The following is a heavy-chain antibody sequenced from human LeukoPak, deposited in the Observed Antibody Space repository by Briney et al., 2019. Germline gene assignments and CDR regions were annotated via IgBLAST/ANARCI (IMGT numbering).Heavy chain of an antibody. CDR2: ISTSSNI. V-gene: IGHV3-21*01. Sequence: GGSLRLSCAASGFTFTNYTINWVRQAPGKGLEWVSSISTSSNIYYTDSVKDRYTVSRDNAKNSVYLQTNSLRAEDTTVYYCARDRSYVGFDYWGQGTLVTVSS. D-gene: IGHD4-23*01. CDR1: GFTFTNYT. J-gene: IGHJ4*02. CDR3: ARDRSYVGFDY.